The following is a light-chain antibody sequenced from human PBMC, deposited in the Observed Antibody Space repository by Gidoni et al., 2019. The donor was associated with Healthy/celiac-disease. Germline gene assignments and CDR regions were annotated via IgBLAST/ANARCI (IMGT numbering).Light chain of an antibody. CDR2: DAS. Sequence: IQLTKSRSSLSASVGDRVTITCRASQGISSALAWYQQKPGKAPKLLIYDASSLESGVPSRFSGRGSGTDFTLTISSLQPEDFATYYCQQFNSYPHTFGQGTKLEIK. CDR1: QGISSA. J-gene: IGKJ2*01. CDR3: QQFNSYPHT. V-gene: IGKV1-13*02.